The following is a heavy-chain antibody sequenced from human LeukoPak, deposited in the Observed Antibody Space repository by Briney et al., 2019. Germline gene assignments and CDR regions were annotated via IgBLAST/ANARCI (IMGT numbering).Heavy chain of an antibody. D-gene: IGHD1-1*01. J-gene: IGHJ4*02. CDR1: GFTFSSYG. CDR2: ISGSGGNT. V-gene: IGHV3-23*01. Sequence: GGSLRLSCAASGFTFSSYGMHWVRQAPGKGLEWVSGISGSGGNTYYADSVKGRFTISRDNSKNTLYLQMNSLRAEDTAVYYCARLDWNDGVDYWGQGTLVTVSS. CDR3: ARLDWNDGVDY.